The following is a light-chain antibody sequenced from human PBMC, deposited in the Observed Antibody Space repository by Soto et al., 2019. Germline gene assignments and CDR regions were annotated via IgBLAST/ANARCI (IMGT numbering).Light chain of an antibody. CDR3: MQALQTRT. CDR2: LGS. Sequence: DIVMTQYPLSLPVTPGEPASISCRSSHSLLHSNGYNYLDWYLQKPGQSPQLLIYLGSNRASGVPDRFSGSGSGTDFTLKISRVEAEDVGVYYCMQALQTRTFGQGTKVDIK. CDR1: HSLLHSNGYNY. J-gene: IGKJ1*01. V-gene: IGKV2-28*01.